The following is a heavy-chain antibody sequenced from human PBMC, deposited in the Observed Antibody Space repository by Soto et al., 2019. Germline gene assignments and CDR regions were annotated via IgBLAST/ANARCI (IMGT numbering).Heavy chain of an antibody. CDR2: ISGSGGST. D-gene: IGHD3-22*01. Sequence: GGSLRLSCAASGFTFSSYAMSWVRQAPGKGLEWVSAISGSGGSTYYADSVKGRSTISRDSSKNTLYLQMNSLRAEDTAVYYCAKESDSSGYYLVVLDFDYWGQGTLVTVSS. CDR3: AKESDSSGYYLVVLDFDY. V-gene: IGHV3-23*01. CDR1: GFTFSSYA. J-gene: IGHJ4*02.